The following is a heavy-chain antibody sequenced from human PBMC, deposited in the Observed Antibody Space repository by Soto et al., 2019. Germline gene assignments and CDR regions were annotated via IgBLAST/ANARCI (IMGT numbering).Heavy chain of an antibody. Sequence: SQTLSLTCAISGDSVSSNSAACNWIRQSPSRGLEWLGRTYYRSKWYNDYAVSVKSRITINPDTSKNQFSLQLNSVTPEDTAVYYCARESGSGSYYYYYGMDVWGQGTTVTVS. CDR2: TYYRSKWYN. D-gene: IGHD3-10*01. J-gene: IGHJ6*02. V-gene: IGHV6-1*01. CDR3: ARESGSGSYYYYYGMDV. CDR1: GDSVSSNSAA.